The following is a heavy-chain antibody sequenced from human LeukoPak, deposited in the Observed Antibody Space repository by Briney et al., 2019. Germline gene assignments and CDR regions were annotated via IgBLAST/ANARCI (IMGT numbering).Heavy chain of an antibody. CDR3: AKNKAYCSSTSCLNWFDP. Sequence: GGSLRLSCAASGFTFSSYGMHWVRQAPGMGLEWVAFIRYDGSNKYYADSVKGRFTISRDNSKNTLYLQMNSLRAEDTAVYYCAKNKAYCSSTSCLNWFDPWGQGTLVTVSS. V-gene: IGHV3-30*02. CDR1: GFTFSSYG. J-gene: IGHJ5*02. D-gene: IGHD2-2*01. CDR2: IRYDGSNK.